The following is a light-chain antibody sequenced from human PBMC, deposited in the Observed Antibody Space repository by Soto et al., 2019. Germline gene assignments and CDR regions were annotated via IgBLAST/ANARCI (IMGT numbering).Light chain of an antibody. J-gene: IGLJ3*02. V-gene: IGLV2-11*01. CDR1: SSDVGKYNY. CDR3: AAWDDSLSGPT. CDR2: DVS. Sequence: QSALTQPRSVSGSPGQSVTISCTGTSSDVGKYNYVSWYQQHPVKAPNLIIYDVSRRPSGVPDRFSGSKSGTSASLAISGLRSEDEADYSCAAWDDSLSGPTFGQGTK.